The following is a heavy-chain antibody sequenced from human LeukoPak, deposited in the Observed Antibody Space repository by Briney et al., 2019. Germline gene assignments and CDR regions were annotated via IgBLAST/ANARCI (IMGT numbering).Heavy chain of an antibody. Sequence: TGGSLRLSCAASGFTFSSYWMNWARQAPGKGLEWVSSISSGSTYMYYADSVKGRFTISRDNAQNSMYLQMNSLRAEDTAVYYCGRVGGRSKAAKGDAFDIWGQGTMVVVSS. CDR2: ISSGSTYM. J-gene: IGHJ3*02. CDR3: GRVGGRSKAAKGDAFDI. D-gene: IGHD6-6*01. CDR1: GFTFSSYW. V-gene: IGHV3-21*01.